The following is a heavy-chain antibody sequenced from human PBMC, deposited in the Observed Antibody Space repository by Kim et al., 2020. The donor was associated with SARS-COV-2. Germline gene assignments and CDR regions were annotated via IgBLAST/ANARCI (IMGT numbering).Heavy chain of an antibody. CDR2: IYYSGST. D-gene: IGHD6-19*01. J-gene: IGHJ2*01. Sequence: SETLSLTCTVSGGSISSYYWSWIRQPPGKGLEWIGYIYYSGSTNYNPSLKSRVTISVDTSKNQFSLKLSSVTAADTAVYYCARSIAVAEDWYFDLWGRGT. V-gene: IGHV4-59*01. CDR1: GGSISSYY. CDR3: ARSIAVAEDWYFDL.